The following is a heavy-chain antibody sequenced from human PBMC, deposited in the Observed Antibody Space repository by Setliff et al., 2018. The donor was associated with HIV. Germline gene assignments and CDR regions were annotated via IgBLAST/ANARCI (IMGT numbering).Heavy chain of an antibody. J-gene: IGHJ4*02. V-gene: IGHV4-61*10. CDR1: GGSLSSGSYY. D-gene: IGHD3-22*01. CDR2: IYTSGST. CDR3: ARGEPPASRSGLLY. Sequence: SETLSLTCAVSGGSLSSGSYYWSWIRQPAGKGLEWIGHIYTSGSTNYNPSLQSRPTLSIDTSKNQFSLKLISVTAADTAVYYCARGEPPASRSGLLYWGQGMLVTVSS.